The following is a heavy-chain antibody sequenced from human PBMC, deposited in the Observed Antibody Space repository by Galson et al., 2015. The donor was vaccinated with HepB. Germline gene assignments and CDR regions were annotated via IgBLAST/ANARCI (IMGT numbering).Heavy chain of an antibody. Sequence: SLRLSCAASGFTFSDYYMSWIRQAPGKGLEWVSYISSGSSYTNYADSVKGRFTISRDNAKNSLYLQMNSLRAEDTAVYYCARGDYGDFQYYFDYWGQGTLVTVSS. CDR3: ARGDYGDFQYYFDY. V-gene: IGHV3-11*05. CDR1: GFTFSDYY. D-gene: IGHD4-17*01. J-gene: IGHJ4*02. CDR2: ISSGSSYT.